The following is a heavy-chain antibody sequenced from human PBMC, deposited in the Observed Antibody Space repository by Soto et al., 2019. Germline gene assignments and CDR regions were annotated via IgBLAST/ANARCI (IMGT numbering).Heavy chain of an antibody. CDR1: ACTFTSCV. V-gene: IGHV1-18*01. Sequence: PSGKVSCKGSACTFTSCVISWVLQSTGQGLEWMGWISAYNGNTNYAQKLQGRVTMTTDTSTSTAYMELRSLRSDDTAVYYCAIIAVAATVDDAFDIWGQGTMVTVSS. D-gene: IGHD6-19*01. J-gene: IGHJ3*02. CDR3: AIIAVAATVDDAFDI. CDR2: ISAYNGNT.